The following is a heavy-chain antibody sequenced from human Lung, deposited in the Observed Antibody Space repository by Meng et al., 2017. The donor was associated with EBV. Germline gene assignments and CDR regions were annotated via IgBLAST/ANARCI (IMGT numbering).Heavy chain of an antibody. CDR2: INAGNGNT. Sequence: QVQLVQSGAEVKKPXXSVKVXCKASGYSFTTYAMHWVRQAPGQRLEWMGWINAGNGNTKYSEKFQSRVTITRDTAASTAYMELSSLRSEDTAVYYCARTGCSSSSCYDYWGQVTLVTVSS. D-gene: IGHD2-2*01. J-gene: IGHJ4*02. CDR1: GYSFTTYA. CDR3: ARTGCSSSSCYDY. V-gene: IGHV1-3*01.